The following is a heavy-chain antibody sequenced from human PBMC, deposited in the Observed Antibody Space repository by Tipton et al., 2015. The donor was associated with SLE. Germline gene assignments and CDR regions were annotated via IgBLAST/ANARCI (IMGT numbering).Heavy chain of an antibody. J-gene: IGHJ4*02. CDR3: ARQAGDYGGNGY. CDR2: ISSSSSYT. CDR1: GFTFSSYS. Sequence: SLRLSCAASGFTFSSYSMNWVRQAPGKGLEWVSYISSSSSYTNYADSVKGRFTISRDNAKNSLYLQMNSLRAEDTAVYYCARQAGDYGGNGYWGQGTLVTVSS. V-gene: IGHV3-21*05. D-gene: IGHD4-23*01.